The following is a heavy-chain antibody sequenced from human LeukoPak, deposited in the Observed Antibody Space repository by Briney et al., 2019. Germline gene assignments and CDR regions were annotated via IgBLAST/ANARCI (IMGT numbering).Heavy chain of an antibody. CDR1: GYSISSGYY. V-gene: IGHV4-38-2*02. Sequence: SETLSLTCTVSGYSISSGYYWGWIRQPAGKGLEWIGRIYFSGSTSYNPSLKNRVTMSVDTSNNQFSLKLTSVTAADTAVYYCARAAGFSDSGGYYSGFDPWGQGTLVTVSS. CDR3: ARAAGFSDSGGYYSGFDP. CDR2: IYFSGST. D-gene: IGHD3-22*01. J-gene: IGHJ5*02.